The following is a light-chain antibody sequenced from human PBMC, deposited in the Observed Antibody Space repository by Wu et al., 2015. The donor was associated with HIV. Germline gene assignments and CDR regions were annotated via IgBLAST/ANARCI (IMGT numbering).Light chain of an antibody. CDR2: GAS. Sequence: EIVLTQSPGTLSLSPGQRATLSCRASQSVSSNYLAWYQQKPGQPPRLLIYGASSRATGIPDRFSGGGSGTDFTLTISRLEPEDFAVYYCQHYGTSPYTFGQGTKLEIK. V-gene: IGKV3-20*01. J-gene: IGKJ2*01. CDR3: QHYGTSPYT. CDR1: QSVSSNY.